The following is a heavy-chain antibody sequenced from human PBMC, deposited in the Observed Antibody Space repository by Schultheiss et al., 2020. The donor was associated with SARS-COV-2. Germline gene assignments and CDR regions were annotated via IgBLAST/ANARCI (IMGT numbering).Heavy chain of an antibody. J-gene: IGHJ4*02. D-gene: IGHD6-19*01. V-gene: IGHV3-53*01. Sequence: GGSLRLSCAASGFTVSSNYMSWVRQAPGKGLEWVSVIYSGGSTYYADSVKGRFTISRDNSKNTLYLQMNSLRAEDTAVYYCARGIAVAGDKFDYWGQGTLVTVSS. CDR3: ARGIAVAGDKFDY. CDR1: GFTVSSNY. CDR2: IYSGGST.